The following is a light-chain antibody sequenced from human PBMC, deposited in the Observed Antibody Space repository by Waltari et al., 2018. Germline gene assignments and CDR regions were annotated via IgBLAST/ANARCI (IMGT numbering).Light chain of an antibody. Sequence: IVMTQSPATLSVSPGERATLSCRASPSVSSNLAWYQQKPGQAPRLLIYGASTRATGIPAMFSGSGSGTEFTLIISSLQSEDFAVYYCQQYNNWPPLTFGGGTKVEIK. CDR1: PSVSSN. J-gene: IGKJ4*01. CDR2: GAS. CDR3: QQYNNWPPLT. V-gene: IGKV3-15*01.